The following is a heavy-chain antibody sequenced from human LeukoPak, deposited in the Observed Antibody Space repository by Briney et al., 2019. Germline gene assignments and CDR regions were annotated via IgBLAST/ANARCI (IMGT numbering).Heavy chain of an antibody. J-gene: IGHJ4*02. Sequence: SETLSLTCAVYGGSFSGYYWSWIRQPPGKGLEWIGEINHSGSTNYNPSLKSRVTISVDTSKNQFSLKLSSVTAADTAVYYCARSSYSGGYGGNSRGVVDYWGQGTLVTVSS. CDR3: ARSSYSGGYGGNSRGVVDY. CDR1: GGSFSGYY. CDR2: INHSGST. V-gene: IGHV4-34*01. D-gene: IGHD4-23*01.